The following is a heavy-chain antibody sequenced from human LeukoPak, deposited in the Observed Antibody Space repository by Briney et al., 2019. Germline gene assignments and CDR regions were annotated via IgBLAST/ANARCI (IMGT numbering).Heavy chain of an antibody. D-gene: IGHD6-13*01. V-gene: IGHV4-39*01. CDR2: IYYSGST. J-gene: IGHJ4*02. Sequence: SETLSLTCTVSGGSISSSSYYWGWIRQPPGKGLEWIGSIYYSGSTYYNPSLKSRVTISVDTSKNQFSLKLSSVTAADTAVYYCASYVAAAGFFGYWGQGTLVTVSS. CDR1: GGSISSSSYY. CDR3: ASYVAAAGFFGY.